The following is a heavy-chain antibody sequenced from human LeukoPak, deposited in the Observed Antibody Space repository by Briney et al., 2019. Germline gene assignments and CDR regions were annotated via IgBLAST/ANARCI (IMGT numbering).Heavy chain of an antibody. D-gene: IGHD3-10*01. CDR3: ARDFLGRGVLFDY. Sequence: SETLSLTCTVSGDSMISYYWSRIRQPAGKGLEWIGRVYSTGTTTYNPSLESRVTMSIDTSKNQFSLKLTSVTAADTAVYYCARDFLGRGVLFDYWGQGILVTVSS. CDR2: VYSTGTT. CDR1: GDSMISYY. V-gene: IGHV4-4*07. J-gene: IGHJ4*02.